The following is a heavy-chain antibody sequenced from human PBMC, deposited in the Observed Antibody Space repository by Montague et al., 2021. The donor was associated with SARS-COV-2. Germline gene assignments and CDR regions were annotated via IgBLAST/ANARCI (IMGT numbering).Heavy chain of an antibody. Sequence: SVTTSYNPSLKSRVSISVDTSENQFSLKLTSVTAADTAVYYCARRGGGEVFARFMYWSFDVGSRGSLVNVS. J-gene: IGHJ2*01. CDR2: SVTT. CDR3: ARRGGGEVFARFMYWSFDV. D-gene: IGHD2-21*01. V-gene: IGHV4-61*07.